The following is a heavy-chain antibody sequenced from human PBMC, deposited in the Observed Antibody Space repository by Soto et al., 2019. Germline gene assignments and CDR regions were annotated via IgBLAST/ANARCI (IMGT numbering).Heavy chain of an antibody. CDR1: GYTFTSYA. Sequence: QVQLVHSGAEVKKPGASVKVSCKASGYTFTSYAMHWVRQAPGQRLEWMGWINAGNGNTKYSQKFQGRDTITRDTSAGTAYMELSSLRSEDTAVYYCARGPGGPDGPGDYWGQGTLVTVSS. V-gene: IGHV1-3*01. CDR2: INAGNGNT. CDR3: ARGPGGPDGPGDY. J-gene: IGHJ4*02. D-gene: IGHD2-15*01.